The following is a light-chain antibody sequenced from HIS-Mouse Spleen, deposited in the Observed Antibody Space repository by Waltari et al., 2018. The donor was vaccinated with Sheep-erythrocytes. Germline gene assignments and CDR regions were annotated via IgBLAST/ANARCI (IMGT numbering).Light chain of an antibody. CDR2: DAS. CDR1: QSVSSY. Sequence: EIVLTQSPATLSLSPGERATLSCRASQSVSSYLAWYQQKPGQAPRLLIYDASNRATGIPARFSRSGSVTDFTLTISSLEPEDFAVYYCQQRSNWYTFGQGTKLEIK. V-gene: IGKV3-11*01. J-gene: IGKJ2*01. CDR3: QQRSNWYT.